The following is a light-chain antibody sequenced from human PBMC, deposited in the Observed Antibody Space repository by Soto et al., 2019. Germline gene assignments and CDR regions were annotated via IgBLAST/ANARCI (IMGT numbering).Light chain of an antibody. CDR2: PVS. CDR3: IQCTHWPLT. CDR1: QSLVYSDGTTY. Sequence: DVVMIQSPPSLPVTLGTPASISCRSSQSLVYSDGTTYLNWLQQRPGPSPRRLIDPVSTRDPGVPDTFSGSGSCTDFTLKISRVEAKEVGVYDCIQCTHWPLTFGGGTKVESK. V-gene: IGKV2-30*01. J-gene: IGKJ4*01.